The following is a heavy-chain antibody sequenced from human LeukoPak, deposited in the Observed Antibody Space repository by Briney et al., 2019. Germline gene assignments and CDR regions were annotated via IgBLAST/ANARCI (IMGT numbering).Heavy chain of an antibody. CDR1: GYTFTSYY. CDR2: INPSGGST. CDR3: ATMLHPPRGIAAAGTFGGFDP. D-gene: IGHD6-13*01. V-gene: IGHV1-46*01. J-gene: IGHJ5*02. Sequence: ASVKVSCKASGYTFTSYYMHWVRQAPGQGLEWMGIINPSGGSTSYAQKFQGRVTMTRDTSTSTDYMELSSLRSEDTAVYYCATMLHPPRGIAAAGTFGGFDPWGQGTLVTVSS.